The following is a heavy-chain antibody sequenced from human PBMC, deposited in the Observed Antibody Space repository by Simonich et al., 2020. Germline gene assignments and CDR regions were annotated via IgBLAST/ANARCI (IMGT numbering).Heavy chain of an antibody. CDR2: VNPNRGGT. CDR1: GYTFTGYY. Sequence: QVQLVQSGAEVKKPGASVKVSCKASGYTFTGYYMNWVRQAPCQGLEGVGLVNPNRGGTNYAQKFQGRVTMIRATSISTAYMELSSLRSDDTAVYYWARGALTGDYYYMDVWGKGTPVTVSS. D-gene: IGHD7-27*01. V-gene: IGHV1-2*02. CDR3: ARGALTGDYYYMDV. J-gene: IGHJ6*03.